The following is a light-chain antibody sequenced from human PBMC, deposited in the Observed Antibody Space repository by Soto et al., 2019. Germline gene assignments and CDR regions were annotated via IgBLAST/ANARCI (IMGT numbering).Light chain of an antibody. CDR1: QSIRSH. J-gene: IGKJ3*01. CDR3: QQSFSSPFT. V-gene: IGKV1-39*01. CDR2: GAS. Sequence: DIQMTQSPSSLSASVGDRVSITCRASQSIRSHLNWFQHKPGKAPKVLLYGASSLQGGVPSRFSGSGSGTDFTLTIKSLQPEDFATYYCQQSFSSPFTFGPGTKVDVK.